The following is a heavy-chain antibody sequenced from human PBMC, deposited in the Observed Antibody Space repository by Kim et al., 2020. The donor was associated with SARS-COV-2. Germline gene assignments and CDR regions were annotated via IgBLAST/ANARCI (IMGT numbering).Heavy chain of an antibody. Sequence: GGSLRLSCAASGFTFADYAMHWVRQAPGKGLEWVSGISWNSGSIGYADSVKGRFTISRDNAKNSLYLQMNSLRDEDTALYYCAKDIGWVYGSVTATCFDYRGQGTIFTFSS. D-gene: IGHD2-8*01. CDR3: AKDIGWVYGSVTATCFDY. CDR2: ISWNSGSI. CDR1: GFTFADYA. V-gene: IGHV3-9*01. J-gene: IGHJ4*02.